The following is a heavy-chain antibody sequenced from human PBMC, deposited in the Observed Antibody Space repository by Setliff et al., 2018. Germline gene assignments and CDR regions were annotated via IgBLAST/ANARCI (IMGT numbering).Heavy chain of an antibody. CDR1: GVSITSDY. J-gene: IGHJ3*02. V-gene: IGHV4-59*01. Sequence: PSETLSLTCTVSGVSITSDYWSWIRQPPGRALEWVGYIHHSGSTNYNPSLKSRVTLSMDTSRNHFSLNLTSLTAADTALYYCARDNIGPDALDIWGQGTMVTVSS. CDR3: ARDNIGPDALDI. CDR2: IHHSGST.